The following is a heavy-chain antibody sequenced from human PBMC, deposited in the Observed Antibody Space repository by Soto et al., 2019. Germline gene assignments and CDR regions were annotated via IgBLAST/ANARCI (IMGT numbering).Heavy chain of an antibody. CDR3: ARDAGGWYQLLSPWFDY. CDR1: GGSISSGGYY. Sequence: SETLSLTCTVSGGSISSGGYYWSWIRQHPGKGLEWIGYIYYSGSAYYNPSLKSRVTISVDTSKNQFSLRLSSVTAADTAVYYCARDAGGWYQLLSPWFDYWGQGTLVNVS. J-gene: IGHJ5*01. CDR2: IYYSGSA. D-gene: IGHD2-2*01. V-gene: IGHV4-31*03.